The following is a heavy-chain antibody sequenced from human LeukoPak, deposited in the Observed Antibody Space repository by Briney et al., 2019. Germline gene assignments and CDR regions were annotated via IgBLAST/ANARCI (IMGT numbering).Heavy chain of an antibody. V-gene: IGHV4-59*01. CDR1: GGSISSYY. J-gene: IGHJ3*02. CDR3: ARLWDDGGQLAPDAFDI. D-gene: IGHD6-13*01. Sequence: SETLSLTCTVSGGSISSYYWSWMRQPPGKGLEWIGYIYYSGSTNYNPSLKSRVTISVDTSKNQFSLKLSSVTAADTAVYYCARLWDDGGQLAPDAFDIWGQGTMVTVSS. CDR2: IYYSGST.